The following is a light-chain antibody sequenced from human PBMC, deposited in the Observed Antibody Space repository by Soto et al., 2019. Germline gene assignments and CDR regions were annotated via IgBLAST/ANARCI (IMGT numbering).Light chain of an antibody. CDR3: QQYNSWP. Sequence: DIQVTKSPAALSAYEGDRVTITCRASQSISSWLAWYQQKPGKAPKLLIFKASTLESGVPSRFSGSGSGTEFTLTISSLQPDDFATYYCQQYNSWPFGQGTKVDNK. CDR1: QSISSW. V-gene: IGKV1-5*03. CDR2: KAS. J-gene: IGKJ1*01.